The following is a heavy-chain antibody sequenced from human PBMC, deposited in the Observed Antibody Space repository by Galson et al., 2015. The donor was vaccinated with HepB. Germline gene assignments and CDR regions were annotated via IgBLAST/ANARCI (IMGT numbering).Heavy chain of an antibody. CDR1: GFTFSSYS. CDR3: AGARPTRSMDV. Sequence: SLRLSCAASGFTFSSYSMNWVRQAPGKGLEWVSYISSSSSTIYYADSVKGRFTISRGNAKNSLYLQMNSLRAEDTAVYYCAGARPTRSMDVWGQGTTVTVSS. J-gene: IGHJ6*02. CDR2: ISSSSSTI. D-gene: IGHD1-14*01. V-gene: IGHV3-48*04.